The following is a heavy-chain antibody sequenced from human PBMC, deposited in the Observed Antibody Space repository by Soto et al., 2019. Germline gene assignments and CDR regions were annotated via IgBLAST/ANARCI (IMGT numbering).Heavy chain of an antibody. CDR1: GGTFSSYA. V-gene: IGHV1-69*13. J-gene: IGHJ4*02. CDR2: IIPIFGTA. CDR3: ARASSTSCPLCYYYFDS. Sequence: SVNVSCKASGGTFSSYAISWVRQAPGQGLEWMGGIIPIFGTANYAQKFQGRVTITADESTSTAYMELSSLRSEDTAVYYCARASSTSCPLCYYYFDSWGQGTPVTVSS. D-gene: IGHD2-2*01.